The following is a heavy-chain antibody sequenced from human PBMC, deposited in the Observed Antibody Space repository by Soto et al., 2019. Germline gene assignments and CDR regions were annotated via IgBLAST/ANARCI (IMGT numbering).Heavy chain of an antibody. V-gene: IGHV4-59*01. Sequence: QVQLQESGPGLVKPSETLSLTCAVSGGSISSYYWSWIRQPPGKGLECIGYVYYSGSTNYNPSLKSRVTISVDTSKNQFSLKLSSVTAVDTAVYYCARVLRYFDWLDTYYYYYGMDVWGQGTTVTVSS. D-gene: IGHD3-9*01. CDR3: ARVLRYFDWLDTYYYYYGMDV. J-gene: IGHJ6*02. CDR2: VYYSGST. CDR1: GGSISSYY.